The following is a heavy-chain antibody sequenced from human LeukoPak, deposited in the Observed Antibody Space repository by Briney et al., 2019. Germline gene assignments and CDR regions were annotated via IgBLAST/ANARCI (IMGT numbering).Heavy chain of an antibody. D-gene: IGHD2-8*02. CDR1: GYTFTDFY. CDR2: INPNSGDT. CDR3: ARDTVAQSRTGFDL. J-gene: IGHJ5*02. Sequence: ASVEVSCKASGYTFTDFYIHWVRQAPGQGLEWMGWINPNSGDTTYAQNFQGRVTMTRDNSITTAYMEVSGLRDDDTAVSSCARDTVAQSRTGFDLWGQGTLVTVSS. V-gene: IGHV1-2*02.